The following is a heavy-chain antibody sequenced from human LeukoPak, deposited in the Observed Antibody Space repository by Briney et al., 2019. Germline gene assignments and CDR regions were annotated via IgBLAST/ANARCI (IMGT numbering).Heavy chain of an antibody. CDR3: ARRPGVGITMVRGVIITQSYYYYYYYMDV. CDR1: GGSISSSSYY. Sequence: PSETLSLTCTVSGGSISSSSYYWGWIRQPPGKGLEWIGEINHSGSTNYNPSLKSRVTISVDTSKNQFSLKLSSVTAADTAVYYCARRPGVGITMVRGVIITQSYYYYYYYMDVWGKGTTVTISS. J-gene: IGHJ6*03. CDR2: INHSGST. V-gene: IGHV4-39*07. D-gene: IGHD3-10*01.